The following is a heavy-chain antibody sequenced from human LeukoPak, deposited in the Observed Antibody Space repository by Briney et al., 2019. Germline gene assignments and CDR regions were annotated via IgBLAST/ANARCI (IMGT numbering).Heavy chain of an antibody. J-gene: IGHJ5*02. CDR2: ISYDGSNK. V-gene: IGHV3-30-3*01. Sequence: GGSLRLSCAASGFTFSSYAMHWVRQAPGKGLEWVAVISYDGSNKYYADSVKGRFTISRDNSKNTLYLQMNSLRAEDTAVYYCARDRYDFWSGYPSWFDPWGQGTLVTVSS. D-gene: IGHD3-3*01. CDR3: ARDRYDFWSGYPSWFDP. CDR1: GFTFSSYA.